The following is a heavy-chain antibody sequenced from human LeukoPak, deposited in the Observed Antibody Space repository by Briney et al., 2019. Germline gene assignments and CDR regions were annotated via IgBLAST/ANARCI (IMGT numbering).Heavy chain of an antibody. CDR2: IWYDGSNK. Sequence: AGGSLRLSCAASGFTFSSYGMHWVRQAPGKGLEWVAAIWYDGSNKYYADSVKGRFTISRDNSKNTLYLQMNSLRAEDTAVYYCAAAEMATTSYWGQGTLVSVSS. V-gene: IGHV3-33*01. CDR1: GFTFSSYG. J-gene: IGHJ4*02. CDR3: AAAEMATTSY. D-gene: IGHD5-24*01.